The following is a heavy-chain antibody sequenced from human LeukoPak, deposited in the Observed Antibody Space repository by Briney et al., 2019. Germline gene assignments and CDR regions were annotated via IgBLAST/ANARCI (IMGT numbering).Heavy chain of an antibody. CDR2: IYYSGST. D-gene: IGHD3-10*01. CDR1: GGSISRSSYF. V-gene: IGHV4-39*01. J-gene: IGHJ3*02. CDR3: ARRVVWFGEPRHAFDI. Sequence: SETLSLTCTVSGGSISRSSYFWAWIRQPPGKGLEWIGSIYYSGSTYYNPSLKSRVTISVDTSKNQFSLKLSSVTAADTAVYYCARRVVWFGEPRHAFDIWGQGTMVTVSS.